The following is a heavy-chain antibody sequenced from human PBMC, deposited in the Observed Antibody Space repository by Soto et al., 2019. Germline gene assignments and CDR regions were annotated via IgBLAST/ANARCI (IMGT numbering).Heavy chain of an antibody. CDR2: FDPEDGET. V-gene: IGHV1-24*01. CDR3: ATESTIPHYYYYGMDV. D-gene: IGHD3-10*01. Sequence: ASLKVSCNVSGYTLTELSMNWVRQASGKGLEWMGGFDPEDGETIYAQKVQGRVTMTEDTSTDTAYMELSSLRSEDTVVYYCATESTIPHYYYYGMDVWGQGTTVTVSS. CDR1: GYTLTELS. J-gene: IGHJ6*02.